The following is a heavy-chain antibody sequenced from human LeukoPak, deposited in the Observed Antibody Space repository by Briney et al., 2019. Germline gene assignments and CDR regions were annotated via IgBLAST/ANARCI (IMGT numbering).Heavy chain of an antibody. CDR3: ASIYGGNSYYFDY. J-gene: IGHJ4*02. V-gene: IGHV3-7*01. CDR1: GFTFSSYA. Sequence: GGSLRLSCAASGFTFSSYAMSWARQAPGKGLEWVANIKQDGSEKYYVDSVKGRFTISRDNAKNSLYLQMNSLRAEDTAVYYCASIYGGNSYYFDYWGQGTLVTVSS. D-gene: IGHD4-23*01. CDR2: IKQDGSEK.